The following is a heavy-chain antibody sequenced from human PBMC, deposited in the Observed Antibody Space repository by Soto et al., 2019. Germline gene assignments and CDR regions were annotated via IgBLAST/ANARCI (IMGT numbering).Heavy chain of an antibody. D-gene: IGHD3-9*01. V-gene: IGHV1-69*13. J-gene: IGHJ4*02. CDR2: IIPIFGTA. CDR3: ARSFQNILTGYANDY. CDR1: GGTFSSYA. Sequence: GASVKVSCKASGGTFSSYAISWVRQAPGQGLEWMGGIIPIFGTANYAQKFQGRVTITADESTSTAYMELSSLRSEDTAVYYCARSFQNILTGYANDYCGQGPLVTVYS.